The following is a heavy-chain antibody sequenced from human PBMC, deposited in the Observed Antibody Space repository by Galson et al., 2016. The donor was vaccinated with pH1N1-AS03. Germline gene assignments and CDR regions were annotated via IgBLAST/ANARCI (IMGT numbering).Heavy chain of an antibody. D-gene: IGHD2-15*01. CDR3: AKLSLGYCAY. J-gene: IGHJ4*02. V-gene: IGHV3-23*01. CDR2: IAGGGVTT. Sequence: RLSCAASGFTFSSYAMSWVRQAPGKGLEWVSAIAGGGVTTYYADSVKGRFTISRDNSKNTLYLRINSLRAEDTAIYYCAKLSLGYCAYWGQGTLVTVSS. CDR1: GFTFSSYA.